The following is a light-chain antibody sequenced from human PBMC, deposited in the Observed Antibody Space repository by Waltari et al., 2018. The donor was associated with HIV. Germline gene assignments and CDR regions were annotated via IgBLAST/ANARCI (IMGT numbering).Light chain of an antibody. J-gene: IGKJ1*01. V-gene: IGKV3-20*01. CDR1: QSVNRTF. CDR2: GAS. CDR3: QQYSRTPPT. Sequence: DTLSLSPGERATLSCRASQSVNRTFLAWYRRKPGQAPRVLVYGASSRATGTPDRFSGSGSGTDFTLTISRLEPEDFAVYYCQQYSRTPPTFGQGTKVEIK.